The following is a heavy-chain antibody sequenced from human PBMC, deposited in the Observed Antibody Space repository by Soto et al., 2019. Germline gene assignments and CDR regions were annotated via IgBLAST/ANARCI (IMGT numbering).Heavy chain of an antibody. V-gene: IGHV4-30-2*01. CDR3: ARHVLRYFDWRGCFDP. CDR2: IYHSGST. D-gene: IGHD3-9*01. CDR1: GGSISSGGYS. Sequence: PSETLSLTCAVSGGSISSGGYSWSWTRQPPGKGLEWIGYIYHSGSTYYNPSLKSRVTISVDTSKNQFSLKLSSVTAADTAVYYCARHVLRYFDWRGCFDPWGQGTLVTVSS. J-gene: IGHJ5*02.